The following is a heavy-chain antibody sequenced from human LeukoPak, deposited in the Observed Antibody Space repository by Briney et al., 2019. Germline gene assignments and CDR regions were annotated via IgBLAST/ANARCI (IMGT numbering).Heavy chain of an antibody. CDR2: ISYDGSNK. J-gene: IGHJ4*02. Sequence: GGSLRLSCAASGFTFSSYGMHWVRQAPGKGLEWVAVISYDGSNKYYADSVKGRFTISRDNSKNTLYLQMNSLRAEDTAVYYCAKALKGGPFDYWGQEALVTVSS. CDR3: AKALKGGPFDY. V-gene: IGHV3-30*18. CDR1: GFTFSSYG. D-gene: IGHD3-16*01.